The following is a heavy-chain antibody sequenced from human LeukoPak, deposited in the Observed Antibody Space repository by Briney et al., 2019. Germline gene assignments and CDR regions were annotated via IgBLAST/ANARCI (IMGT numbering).Heavy chain of an antibody. CDR1: GLTFSSYA. D-gene: IGHD6-19*01. Sequence: PGGSLRLSCAASGLTFSSYAMSWVRQAPGKGLEWVSTISGSGGSTYSADSVKGRFTISRDNSKNTLYLQMNSLRAEDTAVYYCAKDGSSGSWFDPWGQGTLVTVSS. CDR3: AKDGSSGSWFDP. CDR2: ISGSGGST. V-gene: IGHV3-23*01. J-gene: IGHJ5*02.